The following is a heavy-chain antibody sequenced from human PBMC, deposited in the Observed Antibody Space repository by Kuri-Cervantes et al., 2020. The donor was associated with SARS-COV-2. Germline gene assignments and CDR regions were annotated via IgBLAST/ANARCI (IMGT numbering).Heavy chain of an antibody. J-gene: IGHJ4*02. V-gene: IGHV3-48*03. D-gene: IGHD5-18*01. CDR1: GFTFSSYE. CDR3: ARVLYSYGLGY. CDR2: ISSSGSTI. Sequence: GESLKISCAASGFTFSSYEMNWVRQAPGKGLEWVSYISSSGSTIYYADSVKGRFTISRDNAKNSLYLQMNSQRAEDTAVYYCARVLYSYGLGYWGQGTLVTVSS.